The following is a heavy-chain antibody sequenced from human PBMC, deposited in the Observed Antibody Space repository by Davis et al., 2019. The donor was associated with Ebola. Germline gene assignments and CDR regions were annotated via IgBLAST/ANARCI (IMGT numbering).Heavy chain of an antibody. CDR2: IIPIFGTA. CDR3: ARDLGVAGTGRYFQH. V-gene: IGHV1-69*13. CDR1: GGTFSSYA. Sequence: AASVKVSCKASGGTFSSYAISWVRQAPGQGLEWMGGIIPIFGTANYAQKFQGRVTITADESTSTAYMELSSLRSEDTAVYYCARDLGVAGTGRYFQHWGQGTLVTVSS. J-gene: IGHJ1*01. D-gene: IGHD6-19*01.